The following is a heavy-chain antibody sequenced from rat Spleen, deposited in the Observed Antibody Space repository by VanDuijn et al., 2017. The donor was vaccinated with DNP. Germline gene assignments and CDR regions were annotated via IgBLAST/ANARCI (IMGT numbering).Heavy chain of an antibody. D-gene: IGHD1-11*01. CDR3: AREEDYGYVY. CDR1: GFNFNDYW. J-gene: IGHJ3*01. CDR2: INKESSTI. Sequence: EVQLVESGGGLVQPGRSLKLSCAASGFNFNDYWMGWVRQAPGKGLEWIGEINKESSTINYTPSLKDKFTISRDNAKNILYLQMSKLGSEDTSIYYCAREEDYGYVYWGQGTLVTVSS. V-gene: IGHV4-2*01.